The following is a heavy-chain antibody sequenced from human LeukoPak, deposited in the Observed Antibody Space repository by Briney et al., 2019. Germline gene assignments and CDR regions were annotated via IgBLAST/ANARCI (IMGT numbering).Heavy chain of an antibody. CDR2: ISTSGSTI. CDR3: ARDQDIVVVPAALDY. J-gene: IGHJ4*02. CDR1: GFMFSDYY. D-gene: IGHD2-2*01. V-gene: IGHV3-11*04. Sequence: GGSLRLSCAASGFMFSDYYMTWIRQAPGKGLEWVSYISTSGSTIYYADSVKGRFTISRDNAKNSLYLQMNSLRVEDTAVYYCARDQDIVVVPAALDYWGQGTLVTVSS.